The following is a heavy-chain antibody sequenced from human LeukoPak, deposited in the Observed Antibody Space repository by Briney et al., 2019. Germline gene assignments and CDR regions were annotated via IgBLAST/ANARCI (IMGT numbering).Heavy chain of an antibody. CDR1: GFTFSSYA. J-gene: IGHJ4*02. V-gene: IGHV3-64D*06. CDR3: VKEYSSGVRPCDY. D-gene: IGHD6-19*01. CDR2: ISSNGGST. Sequence: GGSVRLSCSASGFTFSSYAMHWVRQATGKGLEYVSAISSNGGSTYYADSVKGRFTISRDNSKNTLYLQMSSLRAEDTAVYYCVKEYSSGVRPCDYWGQGTLVTVST.